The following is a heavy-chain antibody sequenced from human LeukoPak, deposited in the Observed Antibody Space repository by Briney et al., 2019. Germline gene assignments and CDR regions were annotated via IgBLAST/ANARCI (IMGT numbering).Heavy chain of an antibody. CDR1: GGSFSGYY. D-gene: IGHD2-8*01. CDR3: ARVNLLGYCTSGVCPGGGVPFDY. CDR2: INHSGST. Sequence: PSETLSLTCAVYGGSFSGYYWSWIRQPPGKGPEWIGEINHSGSTNYNPSLKSRVTISLDASKNQFSLKLTSVTAADTAMYYCARVNLLGYCTSGVCPGGGVPFDYWGQGILVTVSS. J-gene: IGHJ4*02. V-gene: IGHV4-34*01.